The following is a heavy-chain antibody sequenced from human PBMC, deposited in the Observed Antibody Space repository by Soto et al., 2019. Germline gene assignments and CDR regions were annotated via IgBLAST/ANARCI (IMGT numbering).Heavy chain of an antibody. D-gene: IGHD3-3*01. CDR3: XXXXWSGPMDV. CDR2: ISYDGSNK. Sequence: QVQLVESGGGVVQPGRSLRLSCAASGFTFSSYGMHWVRQAPGKGLEWVAAISYDGSNKYYADSVKGRFTISRDNSKNXLXXXXXXXXXXXTAVYXXXXXXWSGPMDVWGQGTTVTVSS. CDR1: GFTFSSYG. J-gene: IGHJ6*02. V-gene: IGHV3-30*03.